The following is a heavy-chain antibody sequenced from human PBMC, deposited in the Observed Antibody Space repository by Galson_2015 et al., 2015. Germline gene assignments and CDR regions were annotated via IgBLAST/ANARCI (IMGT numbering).Heavy chain of an antibody. V-gene: IGHV3-23*01. Sequence: SLRLSCAASGFTFSSYAMSWVRQAPGKGLEWVSAISGSGGSTYYADSVKGRFTISRDNSKNTLYLQMNSLRAEDTAVYYCAKGSSWIQLWLIDYWGQGTLVTVSS. D-gene: IGHD5-18*01. CDR3: AKGSSWIQLWLIDY. CDR2: ISGSGGST. CDR1: GFTFSSYA. J-gene: IGHJ4*02.